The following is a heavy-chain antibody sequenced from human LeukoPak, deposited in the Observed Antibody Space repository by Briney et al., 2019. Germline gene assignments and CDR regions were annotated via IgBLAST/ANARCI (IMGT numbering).Heavy chain of an antibody. D-gene: IGHD3-22*01. V-gene: IGHV3-48*04. CDR3: ARVGASGYYETDY. CDR1: GFTFSSYS. CDR2: ISSSSSTI. Sequence: GGSLRLSCAASGFTFSSYSMNWARQAPGKGLEWVSYISSSSSTIYYADSVKGRFTISRDNAKNSLYLQMNSLRAEDTAVYYCARVGASGYYETDYWGQGTLVTVSS. J-gene: IGHJ4*02.